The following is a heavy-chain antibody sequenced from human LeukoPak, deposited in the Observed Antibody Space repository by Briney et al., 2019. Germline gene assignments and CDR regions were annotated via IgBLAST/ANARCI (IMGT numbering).Heavy chain of an antibody. CDR1: GGSISSGSYY. CDR2: IYTSGST. Sequence: PSQTLSLTCTVSGGSISSGSYYWNWIRQPAGKGLEWIGRIYTSGSTNHNPSLKSRVTISVDTSKNQFSLKLSSVTAADTALYYCARDSLLPSAMGYYYMDVWGKGTTVTVSS. D-gene: IGHD2-2*01. V-gene: IGHV4-61*02. J-gene: IGHJ6*03. CDR3: ARDSLLPSAMGYYYMDV.